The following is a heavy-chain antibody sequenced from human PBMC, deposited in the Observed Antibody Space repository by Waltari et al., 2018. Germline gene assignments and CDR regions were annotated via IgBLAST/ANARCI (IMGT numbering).Heavy chain of an antibody. CDR3: ARQGVGATRIFDP. CDR2: IYYSGST. Sequence: QLQLQESGPGLVKPSETLSLTCTVSGGSISSSSYYWGWLRQPPGKGLEWIGSIYYSGSTYYNPSLKSRVTISVDTSKNQFSLKLSSVTAADTAMYYCARQGVGATRIFDPWGQGTLVTVSS. V-gene: IGHV4-39*07. J-gene: IGHJ5*02. D-gene: IGHD1-26*01. CDR1: GGSISSSSYY.